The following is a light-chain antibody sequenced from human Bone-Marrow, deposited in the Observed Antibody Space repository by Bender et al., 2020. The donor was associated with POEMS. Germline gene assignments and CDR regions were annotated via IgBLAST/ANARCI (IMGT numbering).Light chain of an antibody. V-gene: IGLV1-44*01. CDR3: ATSDDSLNGWV. Sequence: QSVLTQPPSASGTPGQRVTISCSGSSSKFGSYPVNWYQQLPGAAPKLVIFNNSQRPSGVPDRFSGSNSGTSASLAISGLLSDEEADFYCATSDDSLNGWVFGGGTKLTVL. CDR1: SSKFGSYP. CDR2: NNS. J-gene: IGLJ3*02.